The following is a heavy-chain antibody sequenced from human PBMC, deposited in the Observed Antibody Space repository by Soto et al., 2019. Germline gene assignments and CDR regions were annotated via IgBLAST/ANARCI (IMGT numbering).Heavy chain of an antibody. CDR1: GYTFTIYG. CDR3: EREAAGSEYYFDY. Sequence: ASVKVSCKASGYTFTIYGISGVGQSPGQGLEWMGWISAYNGNTNYAQKLQGRVTMTTDTSTSTAYMELRSLRSDDTAVYYCEREAAGSEYYFDYWGQGTLVTVSS. V-gene: IGHV1-18*04. J-gene: IGHJ4*02. D-gene: IGHD6-19*01. CDR2: ISAYNGNT.